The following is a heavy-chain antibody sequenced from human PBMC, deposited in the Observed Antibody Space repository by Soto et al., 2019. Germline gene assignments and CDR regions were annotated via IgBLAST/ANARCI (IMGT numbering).Heavy chain of an antibody. D-gene: IGHD3-10*01. Sequence: SETLSLTCTVSGDSISSPHYYWTWIRQPPGKGLEWVGYIYYTGNNFYNPALKSRVAMSVDPSTNQFSLKLSSVTAADTAVYYCARATTMVRGVINWGQGTLVTVSS. J-gene: IGHJ4*02. CDR2: IYYTGNN. CDR1: GDSISSPHYY. V-gene: IGHV4-30-4*01. CDR3: ARATTMVRGVIN.